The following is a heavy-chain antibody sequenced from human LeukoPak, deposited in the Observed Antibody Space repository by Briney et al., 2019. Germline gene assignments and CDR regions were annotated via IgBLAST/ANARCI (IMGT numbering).Heavy chain of an antibody. CDR1: GVSISSGSNS. Sequence: SETLSLTCSVSGVSISSGSNSWGWIRQPPGKTLGWFGSIYSSGSTYYNPSLKSRVIILIDTAKNHVSLNLSSVTAADTAVYYCARSDGYGLVGIWGQGTMVTVSS. V-gene: IGHV4-39*07. CDR3: ARSDGYGLVGI. D-gene: IGHD3-10*01. J-gene: IGHJ3*02. CDR2: IYSSGST.